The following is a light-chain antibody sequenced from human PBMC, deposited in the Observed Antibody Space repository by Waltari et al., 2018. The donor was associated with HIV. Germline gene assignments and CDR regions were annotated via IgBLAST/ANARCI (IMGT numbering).Light chain of an antibody. Sequence: QSALTQPPSVSGAPGQRVTLSCTGNRSHIGAGYFVPWYQPLPGTAPKLLVYSDINQPSGVPDRFSGSKSGTSASLVITGLQAEDEADYYCQSYDSSLRASVFGGGTKLTVL. CDR1: RSHIGAGYF. CDR3: QSYDSSLRASV. CDR2: SDI. V-gene: IGLV1-40*01. J-gene: IGLJ2*01.